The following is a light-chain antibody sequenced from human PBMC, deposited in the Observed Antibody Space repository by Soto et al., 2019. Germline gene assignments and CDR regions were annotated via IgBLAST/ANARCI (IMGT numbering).Light chain of an antibody. V-gene: IGKV1-5*01. CDR3: QRYSPLVT. Sequence: IQMTQSPSTLSAPVGDRVTITCQASQTISSFLAWFQHKPGKAPNLLIYDASNLESGVPSRFSGSGSGTEFTLTSSSLQSYDSATYFCQRYSPLVTFGQGTKLEIK. CDR1: QTISSF. CDR2: DAS. J-gene: IGKJ2*01.